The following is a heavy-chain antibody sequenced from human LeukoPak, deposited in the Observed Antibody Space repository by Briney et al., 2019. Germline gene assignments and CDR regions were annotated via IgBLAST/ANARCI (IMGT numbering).Heavy chain of an antibody. J-gene: IGHJ4*02. CDR3: AREGFSMVRGVTDY. V-gene: IGHV3-7*03. Sequence: GGSLRLSCAASGFTFSRYWMSWVRQAPGKGLEWVANIKEDGSEKYYVDSVKGRFTISRDNAKNSLYLQMNSLRAEDTAVYYCAREGFSMVRGVTDYWGQGTLVTVSS. CDR2: IKEDGSEK. D-gene: IGHD3-10*01. CDR1: GFTFSRYW.